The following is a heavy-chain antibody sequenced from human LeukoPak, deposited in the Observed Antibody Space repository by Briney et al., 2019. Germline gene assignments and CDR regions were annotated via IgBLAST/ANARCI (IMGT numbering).Heavy chain of an antibody. D-gene: IGHD3-22*01. J-gene: IGHJ4*02. CDR2: INPNSGGT. Sequence: ASVKVSCKASGYTFTRYYMHWVRQAPGQGLEWMGWINPNSGGTNYAQKFQGRVTMTRDTSISTAYMELSRLRSDDTAVYYCARESWGNYDSSGYPDYWGQGTLGTVSA. CDR3: ARESWGNYDSSGYPDY. CDR1: GYTFTRYY. V-gene: IGHV1-2*02.